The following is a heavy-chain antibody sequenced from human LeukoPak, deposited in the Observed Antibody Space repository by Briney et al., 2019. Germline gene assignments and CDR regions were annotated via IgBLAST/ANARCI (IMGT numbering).Heavy chain of an antibody. CDR1: GFTFSSYS. CDR3: GKDSGSSSWYYFDY. J-gene: IGHJ4*02. D-gene: IGHD6-13*01. V-gene: IGHV3-21*01. Sequence: GGSLRLSCAASGFTFSSYSMNWVRQAPGKGLEWVSSISSGSSYIYYADSVKGRFTISRDNAKNSLYLQMNSLSAEDTAVYYCGKDSGSSSWYYFDYWGQGTLVTVSS. CDR2: ISSGSSYI.